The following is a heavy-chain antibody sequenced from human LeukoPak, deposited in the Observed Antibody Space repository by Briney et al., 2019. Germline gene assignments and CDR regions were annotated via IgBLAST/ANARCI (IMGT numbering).Heavy chain of an antibody. CDR3: ASPKSPAAISAFDI. V-gene: IGHV1-69*05. J-gene: IGHJ3*02. CDR2: IIPIFGTA. CDR1: GGTFSSYA. Sequence: GSSVKVSCKASGGTFSSYAISWVRQAPGQGLEWMGGIIPIFGTANYAQKFQGRVTITTDESTSTAYMELSSLRSEDTAVYYCASPKSPAAISAFDIWGQGTMVTVSS. D-gene: IGHD2-2*02.